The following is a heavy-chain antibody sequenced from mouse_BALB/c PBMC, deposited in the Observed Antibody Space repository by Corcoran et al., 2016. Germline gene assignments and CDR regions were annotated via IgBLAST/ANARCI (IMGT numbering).Heavy chain of an antibody. D-gene: IGHD1-2*01. CDR1: GYIFTSYW. CDR3: ARWITTAPFDY. Sequence: QVQLKQSGAELVRPGASVKLSCKTSGYIFTSYWIHWVKQRPGQGLEWIAMIYPGTGSTYYNEKFKGKATLTADKSSSTAYMQLSSLKSEDSAVYFCARWITTAPFDYWGQGTTLTVSS. V-gene: IGHV1S132*01. J-gene: IGHJ2*01. CDR2: IYPGTGST.